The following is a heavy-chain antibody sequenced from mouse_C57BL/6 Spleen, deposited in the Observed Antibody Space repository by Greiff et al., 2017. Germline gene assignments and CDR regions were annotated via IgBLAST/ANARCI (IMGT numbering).Heavy chain of an antibody. V-gene: IGHV1-12*01. CDR3: ARYDGYSYFGD. Sequence: LQESGAELVRPGASVKMSCKASGYTFTSYNMPWVKQTPRQGLEWIGAIYPGNGDTSYNQKFKGKATLTVDKSSSTAYMQLSSLTAEDSAVYFCARYDGYSYFGDWGKGTTLTVA. D-gene: IGHD2-3*01. CDR2: IYPGNGDT. J-gene: IGHJ2*01. CDR1: GYTFTSYN.